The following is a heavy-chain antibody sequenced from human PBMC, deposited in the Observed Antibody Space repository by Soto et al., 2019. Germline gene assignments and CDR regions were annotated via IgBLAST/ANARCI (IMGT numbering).Heavy chain of an antibody. CDR2: INHSGST. CDR1: GGSFSGYY. D-gene: IGHD5-18*01. V-gene: IGHV4-34*01. J-gene: IGHJ6*02. CDR3: ARDHGGRGYSYGLYYYGMDV. Sequence: SETLSLTCAVYGGSFSGYYWSWIRQPPGKGLEWIGEINHSGSTNYNPSLKSRVTISVDTSKNQFSLKLSSVTAADTAVYYCARDHGGRGYSYGLYYYGMDVWGQGTTVTVSS.